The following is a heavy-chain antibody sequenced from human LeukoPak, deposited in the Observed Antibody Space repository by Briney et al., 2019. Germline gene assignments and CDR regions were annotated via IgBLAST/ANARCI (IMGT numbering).Heavy chain of an antibody. J-gene: IGHJ4*02. V-gene: IGHV3-30-3*01. CDR1: GFTFSSYA. D-gene: IGHD5-12*01. Sequence: GRSLRLSCAASGFTFSSYAMHWVRQAPGKGLEWVAVISYDGSNKYYADSVKGRFTISRDNSKNTLYLQMNSLRAEDTAVYYCARESEYGGYPFDYWGQGTLVTVSS. CDR3: ARESEYGGYPFDY. CDR2: ISYDGSNK.